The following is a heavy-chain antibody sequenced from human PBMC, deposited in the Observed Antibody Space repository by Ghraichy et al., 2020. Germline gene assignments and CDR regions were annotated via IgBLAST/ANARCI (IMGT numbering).Heavy chain of an antibody. CDR3: ARDKGSARTGEYYDFWSGYPDY. Sequence: GGSLRLSCAASGFTFSSYGMHWVRQAPGKGLEWVAVIWYDGSNKYYADSVKGRFTISRDNSKNTLYLQMNSLRAEDTAVYYCARDKGSARTGEYYDFWSGYPDYWGQGTLVTVSS. CDR1: GFTFSSYG. D-gene: IGHD3-3*01. CDR2: IWYDGSNK. V-gene: IGHV3-33*01. J-gene: IGHJ4*02.